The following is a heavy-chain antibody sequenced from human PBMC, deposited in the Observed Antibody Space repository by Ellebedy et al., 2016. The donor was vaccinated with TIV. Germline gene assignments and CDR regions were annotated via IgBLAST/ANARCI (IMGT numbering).Heavy chain of an antibody. J-gene: IGHJ6*02. CDR1: GFTFSHAW. CDR2: IKSKTDGGTT. CDR3: TIGPAAGMDV. V-gene: IGHV3-15*07. Sequence: GESLKISCAASGFTFSHAWMNWVRQAPGKGLEWVGRIKSKTDGGTTDNAAPVKGRFTISRDDSKNMLYLQMNSLKSEDTAVYYCTIGPAAGMDVWGQGTTVTVSS. D-gene: IGHD2-15*01.